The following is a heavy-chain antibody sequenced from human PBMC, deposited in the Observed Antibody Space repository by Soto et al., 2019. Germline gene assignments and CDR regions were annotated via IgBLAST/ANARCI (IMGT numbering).Heavy chain of an antibody. CDR2: IIPIFGTA. CDR3: ARTDGSGSYAPRYYYYGKDV. Sequence: ASVKVSCKASGGTFSSYAISWVRQAPGQGLEWMGGIIPIFGTANYAQKFQGRVTITADESTSTAYMELSSLRSEDTAVYYCARTDGSGSYAPRYYYYGKDVWGQGTTVTVSS. J-gene: IGHJ6*02. CDR1: GGTFSSYA. V-gene: IGHV1-69*13. D-gene: IGHD3-10*01.